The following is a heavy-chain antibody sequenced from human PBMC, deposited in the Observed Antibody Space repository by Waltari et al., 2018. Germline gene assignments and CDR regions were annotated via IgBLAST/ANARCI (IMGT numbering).Heavy chain of an antibody. CDR2: IKQDGSEK. D-gene: IGHD6-13*01. V-gene: IGHV3-7*01. CDR3: ASTRIAAAIDP. J-gene: IGHJ5*02. Sequence: EVQLVESGGGLVQPGGSLRLSCAAFGFTFSSYWMSWVRQAPGKGLEWVANIKQDGSEKYYVASVKGRLTISRDNAKNSLYLQMNSLRAEDTAVYYCASTRIAAAIDPWGQGTLVTVSS. CDR1: GFTFSSYW.